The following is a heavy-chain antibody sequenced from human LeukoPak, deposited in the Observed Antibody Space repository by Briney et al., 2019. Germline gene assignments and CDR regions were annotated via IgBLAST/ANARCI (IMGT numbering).Heavy chain of an antibody. D-gene: IGHD1-7*01. V-gene: IGHV4-34*01. CDR3: ARGRLTGTKGAISSAVLYYFDY. CDR2: INHSGST. J-gene: IGHJ4*02. Sequence: SETLSLTCAVYGGSFSGYYWSWIRQPPGKGLEWIGEINHSGSTNYNPSLKSRVTISVDTSKNQFSLKLSSVTAADTAVYYCARGRLTGTKGAISSAVLYYFDYWGQGTLVTVSS. CDR1: GGSFSGYY.